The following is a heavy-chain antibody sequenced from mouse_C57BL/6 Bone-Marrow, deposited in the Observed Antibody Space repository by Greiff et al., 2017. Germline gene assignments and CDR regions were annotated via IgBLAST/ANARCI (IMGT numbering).Heavy chain of an antibody. CDR3: ARNLTEAMDY. J-gene: IGHJ4*01. CDR2: ISYDGSN. D-gene: IGHD1-1*01. CDR1: GYSITSGYY. V-gene: IGHV3-6*01. Sequence: DVKLQESGPGLVKPSQSLSLTCSVTGYSITSGYYWNWIRQFPGNKLEWMGYISYDGSNNYNPSLKNRISITRDTSKNQFFLKLNSVTTEDTATYYCARNLTEAMDYWGQGTSVTVSS.